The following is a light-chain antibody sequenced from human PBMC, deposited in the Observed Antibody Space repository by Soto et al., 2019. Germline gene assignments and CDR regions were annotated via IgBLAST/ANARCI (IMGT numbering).Light chain of an antibody. CDR1: SSDVGGYNY. J-gene: IGLJ3*02. V-gene: IGLV2-11*01. Sequence: QAVVTQPRSVSGSPGQSVTISCTGTSSDVGGYNYVSWYQQYPGEAPKLMIYDVTKRPSGVPDRFSGSKSGNTASLTIIGLQAEDEPDYYCCSYAGSYTWLFGGGTKLTVL. CDR2: DVT. CDR3: CSYAGSYTWL.